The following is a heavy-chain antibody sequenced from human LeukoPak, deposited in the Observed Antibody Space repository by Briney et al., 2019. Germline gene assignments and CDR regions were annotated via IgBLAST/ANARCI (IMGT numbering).Heavy chain of an antibody. CDR1: GVSISSSEW. V-gene: IGHV4-4*02. CDR2: IHRDGRT. J-gene: IGHJ4*02. Sequence: PSGTLSLTCAVSGVSISSSEWWIWVRQPPGQGLEWIGEIHRDGRTRYNLSLQTRVTMSIDYSKNQISLEVTSVTAADTAIYYCGKTDIYFNPIDYWGPGSLVTVSS. D-gene: IGHD3-9*01. CDR3: GKTDIYFNPIDY.